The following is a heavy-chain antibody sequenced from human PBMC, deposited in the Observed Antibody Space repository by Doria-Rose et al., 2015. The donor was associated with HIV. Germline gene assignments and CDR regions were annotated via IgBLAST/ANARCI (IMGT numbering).Heavy chain of an antibody. D-gene: IGHD4-4*01. V-gene: IGHV4-59*01. Sequence: SGPGLVKPSETLSLTCNVFGGSISSYYWSWIRQPPGKGLEWIGYIFGSGRTNYNPSLQSRVTISVDTSKIQFSLKLSSVTAADTAIYYCARGGWQGSNYDSWGQGTLVTVSS. CDR3: ARGGWQGSNYDS. J-gene: IGHJ4*02. CDR2: IFGSGRT. CDR1: GGSISSYY.